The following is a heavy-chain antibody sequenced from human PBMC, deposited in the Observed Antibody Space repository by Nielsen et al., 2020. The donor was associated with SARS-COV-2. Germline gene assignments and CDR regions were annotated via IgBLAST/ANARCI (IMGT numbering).Heavy chain of an antibody. CDR1: GYTFTGYY. CDR2: INPNSGGT. Sequence: ASVKVSCKASGYTFTGYYMHWVRQAPGQGLEWMGRINPNSGGTNYAQKFQGRVTMTRDTSISTAYMELSRLRSDDTVVYYCARGADTYYYDSSGYYYDSPFDYWGQGTLVTVSS. V-gene: IGHV1-2*05. D-gene: IGHD3-22*01. CDR3: ARGADTYYYDSSGYYYDSPFDY. J-gene: IGHJ4*02.